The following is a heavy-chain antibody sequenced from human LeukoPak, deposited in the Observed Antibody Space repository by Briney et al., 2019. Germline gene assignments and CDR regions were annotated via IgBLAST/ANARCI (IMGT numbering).Heavy chain of an antibody. CDR1: GFTFSNYA. Sequence: PGGSLRLSCAASGFTFSNYAMSWVRQAPGKGLEWVSVISGSGDTTYYADSVKGRFAFSRDNSKNTLYLQMNSLRGDDTAVYYCARVQYSYGYDGSFYWGQGTLVTVSS. CDR2: ISGSGDTT. CDR3: ARVQYSYGYDGSFY. D-gene: IGHD5-18*01. J-gene: IGHJ4*02. V-gene: IGHV3-23*01.